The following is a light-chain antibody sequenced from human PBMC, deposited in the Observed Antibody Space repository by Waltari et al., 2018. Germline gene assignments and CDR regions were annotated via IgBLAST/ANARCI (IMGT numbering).Light chain of an antibody. Sequence: AIRMTQSPSSLSASTGDRVTITRRASQGISSYLAWYQQKPGKAPKLLIYAASTLQSGVPSRVSGRGSGTDFTLTISCLQSEDFATYYCQQYYSYPPTFGPGTKVDIK. J-gene: IGKJ3*01. CDR1: QGISSY. CDR3: QQYYSYPPT. V-gene: IGKV1-8*01. CDR2: AAS.